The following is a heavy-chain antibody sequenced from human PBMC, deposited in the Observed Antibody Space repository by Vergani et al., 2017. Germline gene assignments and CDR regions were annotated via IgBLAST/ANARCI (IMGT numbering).Heavy chain of an antibody. CDR1: GFTFSSYS. CDR2: ISSSSSYI. Sequence: EVQLVESGGGLVKPGGSLRLSCAASGFTFSSYSMNWVRQAPGKGLEWVSPISSSSSYIYYADSVKGRFTISRDNAKNSLYLQMNSLRAEDTAVYYCARAPAVAGTGGEYYFDYWGQGTLVTVSS. D-gene: IGHD6-19*01. V-gene: IGHV3-21*01. J-gene: IGHJ4*02. CDR3: ARAPAVAGTGGEYYFDY.